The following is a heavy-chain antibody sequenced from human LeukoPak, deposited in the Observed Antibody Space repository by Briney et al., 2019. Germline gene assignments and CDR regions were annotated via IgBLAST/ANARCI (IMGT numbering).Heavy chain of an antibody. CDR2: INPNSGGT. J-gene: IGHJ4*02. CDR1: GYTFTGFF. CDR3: ARAQSVAGLDY. V-gene: IGHV1-2*02. Sequence: ASVNVSCKTSGYTFTGFFMHWVRQAPGQGLEWMGWINPNSGGTNYAQKFQGRVTMTRDTSISTAYMELSRLRSDDTAVYYCARAQSVAGLDYWGQGTLVTVSS. D-gene: IGHD6-19*01.